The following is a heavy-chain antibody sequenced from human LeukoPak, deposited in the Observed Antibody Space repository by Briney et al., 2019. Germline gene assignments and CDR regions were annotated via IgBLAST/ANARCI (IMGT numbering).Heavy chain of an antibody. Sequence: GGSLRLSCAASGFTFSRYGMSWVRQAPGKGLEWVSGISGSGGSTYYADSVKGRFTISRDNSKNTLYLQMNSLRAEDTAVYYCAKFGGTSYSNYFDYWGQGTLVTVSS. CDR1: GFTFSRYG. V-gene: IGHV3-23*01. J-gene: IGHJ4*02. CDR2: ISGSGGST. CDR3: AKFGGTSYSNYFDY. D-gene: IGHD2-15*01.